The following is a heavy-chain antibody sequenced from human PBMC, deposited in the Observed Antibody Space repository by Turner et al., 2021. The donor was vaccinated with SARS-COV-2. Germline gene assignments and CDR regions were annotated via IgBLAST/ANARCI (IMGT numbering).Heavy chain of an antibody. J-gene: IGHJ4*02. V-gene: IGHV3-23*01. D-gene: IGHD3-3*01. CDR1: GFTFSSYA. CDR2: ISGSGGST. CDR3: ARGGLRFLELLLKGPYYFDY. Sequence: EVQLLESGGGLVQPGGSLRLSCAASGFTFSSYAMSWVRQAPGKGLEWVSAISGSGGSTYYADSVKGRFTISTDNSKNTLYLQMNSLRAEDTAVYYCARGGLRFLELLLKGPYYFDYWGQGTLVTVSS.